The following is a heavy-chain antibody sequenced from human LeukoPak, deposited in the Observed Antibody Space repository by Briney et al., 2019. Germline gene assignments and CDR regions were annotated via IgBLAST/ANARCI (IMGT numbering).Heavy chain of an antibody. V-gene: IGHV4-34*01. CDR2: INHSGST. D-gene: IGHD4-11*01. Sequence: SETLSLTCAVYGGSFSGYYWSWIRQPPGKGLEWIGEINHSGSTNYNPSLKSRVTISVDTSKNQFSLKLSSVTAADTAVYYCARGHYSNYILDYWGQGTLVTVSS. J-gene: IGHJ4*02. CDR1: GGSFSGYY. CDR3: ARGHYSNYILDY.